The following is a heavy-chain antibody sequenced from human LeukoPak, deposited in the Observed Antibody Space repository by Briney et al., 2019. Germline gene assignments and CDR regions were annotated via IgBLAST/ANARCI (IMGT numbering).Heavy chain of an antibody. V-gene: IGHV4-59*12. Sequence: SETLSLTCTVSGGSISSYYWSWIRQPPGKGLEWIGYIYHSGSTYYNPSLKSRVTISVDRSKNQFSLKLSSVTAADTAVYYCASYDSSGYYYGEYGMDVWGQGTTVTVSS. D-gene: IGHD3-22*01. CDR3: ASYDSSGYYYGEYGMDV. J-gene: IGHJ6*02. CDR1: GGSISSYY. CDR2: IYHSGST.